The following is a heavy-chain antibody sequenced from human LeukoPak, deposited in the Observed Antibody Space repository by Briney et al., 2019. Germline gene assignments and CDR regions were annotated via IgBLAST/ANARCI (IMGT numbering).Heavy chain of an antibody. J-gene: IGHJ4*02. V-gene: IGHV3-30*04. D-gene: IGHD1-26*01. CDR1: GFTFSSYS. CDR3: TRDPILGAPDYFDY. Sequence: PWRSLRLSCGASGFTFSSYSMHWVRQAPGKGLEWVAVISYDGSNKYYADSVKGRFTISRDNSKNTMYLQMNNLREEDTAVYYCTRDPILGAPDYFDYWGQGTLVTVSS. CDR2: ISYDGSNK.